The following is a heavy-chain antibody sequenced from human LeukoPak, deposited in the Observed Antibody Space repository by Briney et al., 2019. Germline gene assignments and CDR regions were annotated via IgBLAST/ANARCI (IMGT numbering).Heavy chain of an antibody. CDR3: ARGTMFPYYFDY. CDR2: ISSSSSCI. D-gene: IGHD3-10*02. V-gene: IGHV3-21*01. Sequence: GGSLRLSCAASGFTFSSYSMNWVRQAPGKGLEWVSSISSSSSCIYYADSLKGRFTISRDNAKNSLYLQMNSLRAEDTAVYYCARGTMFPYYFDYWGQGTLVTVSS. J-gene: IGHJ4*02. CDR1: GFTFSSYS.